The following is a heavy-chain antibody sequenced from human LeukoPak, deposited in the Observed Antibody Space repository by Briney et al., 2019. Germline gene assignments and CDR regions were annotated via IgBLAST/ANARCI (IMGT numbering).Heavy chain of an antibody. CDR1: GFTFSTYW. CDR2: IKQDGSEK. V-gene: IGHV3-7*01. Sequence: GGSLRPSCEASGFTFSTYWMSWVRQAPGKGLEWVANIKQDGSEKYYVDSVKGRFTISRDNAKNSLYLQMNSLRAEDTAMYYCARDSAGNDYWGQGTLVTVSS. CDR3: ARDSAGNDY. J-gene: IGHJ4*02. D-gene: IGHD6-13*01.